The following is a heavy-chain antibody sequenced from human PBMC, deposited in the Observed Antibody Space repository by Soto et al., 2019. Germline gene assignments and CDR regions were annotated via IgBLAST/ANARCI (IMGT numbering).Heavy chain of an antibody. CDR3: AHRREGMSSYFFDY. V-gene: IGHV2-5*02. Sequence: QITLKESGPPLVKPTQTLTLTCTFSGFSLNNRGVGVGWIRQPPGKALEWLALIYWDDDKRFSPSLRSRLTITKDTSRNQVVLTMANMDPVDTGTYYCAHRREGMSSYFFDYWGQGTLVTVSS. J-gene: IGHJ4*02. CDR1: GFSLNNRGVG. D-gene: IGHD6-6*01. CDR2: IYWDDDK.